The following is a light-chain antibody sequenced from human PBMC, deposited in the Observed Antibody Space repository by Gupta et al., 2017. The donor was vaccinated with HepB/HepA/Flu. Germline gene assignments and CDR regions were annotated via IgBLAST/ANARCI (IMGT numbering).Light chain of an antibody. V-gene: IGKV2-30*01. CDR2: KVS. CDR1: QGLVYSDGNTY. Sequence: DVVMTQSPLSLPVTLGQPASISCRSSQGLVYSDGNTYLSWFQQRPGQSPRRLIYKVSDRDSGVPDRFSGSGSGNGYTLRISRVGADDVGIYYCMQASHWPLTFGGGTKVEIK. CDR3: MQASHWPLT. J-gene: IGKJ4*01.